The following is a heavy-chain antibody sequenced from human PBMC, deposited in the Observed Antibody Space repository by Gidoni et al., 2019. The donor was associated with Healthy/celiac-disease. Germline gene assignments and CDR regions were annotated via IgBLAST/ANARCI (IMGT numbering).Heavy chain of an antibody. CDR1: GGPFRRYA. CDR3: ARDTGSQYGGNSQSLDY. V-gene: IGHV1-69*01. D-gene: IGHD2-21*02. CDR2: MIPIFGTA. J-gene: IGHJ4*02. Sequence: QVQLVQSGAEVKKPGSSVKVPCKASGGPFRRYALSWVRQAPGQGLEWMGGMIPIFGTANYAQKSQGRVTITADESTSTAYMELSSLRSEDTAVYYCARDTGSQYGGNSQSLDYWGQGTLVTVSS.